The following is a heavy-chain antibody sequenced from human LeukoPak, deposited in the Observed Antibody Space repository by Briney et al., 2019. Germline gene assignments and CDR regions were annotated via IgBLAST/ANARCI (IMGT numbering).Heavy chain of an antibody. Sequence: ASVKVSCKASGVTVSSYAISWVRQAPGHGLEWMGRIIPVLGIANYAQKFQGRVTITADKSTSTAYMELSSLRSEDTAVYYCARVGTYYYYAMDVWGQGTTVTVSS. D-gene: IGHD3-10*01. CDR2: IIPVLGIA. V-gene: IGHV1-69*04. CDR3: ARVGTYYYYAMDV. J-gene: IGHJ6*02. CDR1: GVTVSSYA.